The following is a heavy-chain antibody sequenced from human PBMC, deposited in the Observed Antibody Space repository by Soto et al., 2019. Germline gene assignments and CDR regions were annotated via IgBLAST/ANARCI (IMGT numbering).Heavy chain of an antibody. CDR3: AGSPRGEVATD. Sequence: QVQLVQSGGEVKKPGASVTVSCKASGYTFINYHITWVRQAPGQGLEWMAWINTYNGMTDYAQRFQGRVTMTRDTSTSTAYIEMRNLASDDTAVYFCAGSPRGEVATDWGQGTLVTVYS. CDR2: INTYNGMT. V-gene: IGHV1-18*01. J-gene: IGHJ4*02. CDR1: GYTFINYH. D-gene: IGHD5-12*01.